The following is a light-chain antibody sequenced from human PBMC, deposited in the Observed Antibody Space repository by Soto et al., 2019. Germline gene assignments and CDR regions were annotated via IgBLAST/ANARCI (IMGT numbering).Light chain of an antibody. CDR3: QQYGSTSWT. Sequence: EIVLTQSPDTLSLSPGEGATLSCRASQSVSTNFFAWHQQKPGQAPRLLIYGASSRATGIPDRFSGSGSGTDFTLTISRLEPEDFAVYYCQQYGSTSWTFGQGTKV. CDR1: QSVSTNF. CDR2: GAS. J-gene: IGKJ1*01. V-gene: IGKV3-20*01.